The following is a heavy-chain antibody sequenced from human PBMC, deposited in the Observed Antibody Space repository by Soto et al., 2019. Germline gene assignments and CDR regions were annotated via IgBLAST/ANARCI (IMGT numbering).Heavy chain of an antibody. V-gene: IGHV3-9*01. CDR1: GFTFDDYA. J-gene: IGHJ4*02. CDR2: ISWNSGNI. D-gene: IGHD1-26*01. Sequence: EVPLVESGGGLVQPGRSLRLSCAASGFTFDDYAMHWVRQAPGKGLEWVSGISWNSGNIGYADSVKGRFTISRDNAKNSLYLQMNSLRAEDTALYYCAKDKWELSYYFDYWGQGTLVTVSS. CDR3: AKDKWELSYYFDY.